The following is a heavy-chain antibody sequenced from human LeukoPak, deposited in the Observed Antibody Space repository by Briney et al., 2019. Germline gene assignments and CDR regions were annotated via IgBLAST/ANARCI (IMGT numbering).Heavy chain of an antibody. V-gene: IGHV3-11*06. Sequence: PGGSLRLSCAASGFTFSDYYMSWIRQAPGKGLEWVSYIGHRSVDIHYRDSAKGRFTVSRDNARNSLYLQMNSLRVDDTAVYYCARATRQGYDYWGRGTLVTVSS. J-gene: IGHJ4*02. CDR1: GFTFSDYY. CDR3: ARATRQGYDY. D-gene: IGHD5-24*01. CDR2: IGHRSVDI.